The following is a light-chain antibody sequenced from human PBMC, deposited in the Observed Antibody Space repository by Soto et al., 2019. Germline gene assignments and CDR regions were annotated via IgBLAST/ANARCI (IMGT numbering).Light chain of an antibody. Sequence: EIVLTQSPATLFLSPGERATLSCRASQSVSSYLAWYQHKPGQAPRLLIYDASNRATGIPARFSGSGSGTDFTLTISSLEPEDFAVYYCQQRSNWPRTFGQGTKLEIK. CDR3: QQRSNWPRT. J-gene: IGKJ2*01. CDR1: QSVSSY. CDR2: DAS. V-gene: IGKV3-11*01.